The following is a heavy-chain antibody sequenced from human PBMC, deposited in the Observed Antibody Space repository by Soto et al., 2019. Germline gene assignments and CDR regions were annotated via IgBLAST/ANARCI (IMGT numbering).Heavy chain of an antibody. Sequence: CKGSGYSFTSYWIGWVRQMPGKGLEWMGIIYPGDSDTRYSPSFQGQVTILADKSISTAYLQWSSLKASDTAMYYCARQTTIFGVANDAFDIWGQGTMVTVSS. J-gene: IGHJ3*02. D-gene: IGHD3-3*01. CDR2: IYPGDSDT. CDR3: ARQTTIFGVANDAFDI. V-gene: IGHV5-51*01. CDR1: GYSFTSYW.